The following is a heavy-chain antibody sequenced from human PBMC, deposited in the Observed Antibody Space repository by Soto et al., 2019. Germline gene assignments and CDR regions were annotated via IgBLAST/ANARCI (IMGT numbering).Heavy chain of an antibody. D-gene: IGHD3-22*01. V-gene: IGHV3-23*01. CDR1: EFTFSNYA. CDR3: AKNPGYYYDSTGYHFDY. Sequence: EVQLLESGGGLVQPGGSLRLSCAASEFTFSNYAMSWVRQAPGKGLEWVSAISYGAGTTYYADSVKGRFTISRDNSKNTLYLQLNSLRAEDTAVYYCAKNPGYYYDSTGYHFDYWGQGTLVTVSS. J-gene: IGHJ4*02. CDR2: ISYGAGTT.